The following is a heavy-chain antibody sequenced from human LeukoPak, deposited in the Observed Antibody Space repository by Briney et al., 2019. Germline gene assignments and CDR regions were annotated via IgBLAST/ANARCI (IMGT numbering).Heavy chain of an antibody. D-gene: IGHD3-10*01. J-gene: IGHJ6*03. V-gene: IGHV3-53*01. CDR2: IHKNAIT. CDR1: GFTFSSYA. CDR3: ARSLRVRGVPDYMDV. Sequence: GGSLRLSCAASGFTFSSYAMHWVRQAPGKGLQWVSVIHKNAITYYADTVKGRFTISRENSKNMVYLQMNSLRAEDTAVYYCARSLRVRGVPDYMDVWGKGTTVTVSS.